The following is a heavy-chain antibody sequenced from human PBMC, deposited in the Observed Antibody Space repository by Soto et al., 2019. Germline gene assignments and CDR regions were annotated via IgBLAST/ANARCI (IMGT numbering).Heavy chain of an antibody. CDR1: ADTCTSYY. CDR2: GNARGGST. Sequence: SSVKVSCRGPADTCTSYYIHWVRHSAGEGGEWMGVGNARGGSTRFAQTFQGRIAMTRDTYTSTVYMELRSLRSEDTAIYYCARSSAGLFGLIIEGSHRLAPWAKASLVTTSS. V-gene: IGHV1-46*01. CDR3: ARSSAGLFGLIIEGSHRLAP. J-gene: IGHJ5*02. D-gene: IGHD1-26*01.